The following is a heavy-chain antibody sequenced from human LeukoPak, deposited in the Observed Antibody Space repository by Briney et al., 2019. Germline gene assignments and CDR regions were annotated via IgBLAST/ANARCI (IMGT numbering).Heavy chain of an antibody. Sequence: QPGRSLRLSCAASGFTFSSYGMHWVRQAPGKGLEWVAVIWYDGSNKYYADSVKGRFTISRDNSQNTLYLQMNSLRAEDTAVYYCARDLTTMVRGVIALGYWGQGTLVTVSS. V-gene: IGHV3-33*01. J-gene: IGHJ4*02. CDR2: IWYDGSNK. CDR1: GFTFSSYG. CDR3: ARDLTTMVRGVIALGY. D-gene: IGHD3-10*01.